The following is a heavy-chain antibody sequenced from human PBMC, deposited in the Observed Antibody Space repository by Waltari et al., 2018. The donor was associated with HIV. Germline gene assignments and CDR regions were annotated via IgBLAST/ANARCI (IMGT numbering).Heavy chain of an antibody. CDR2: INTNTGNP. J-gene: IGHJ5*02. CDR1: GYTFTRYA. CDR3: ARSGYSSGWWAGFDP. Sequence: QVQLVHSGSELKKPGPSVKVSCKAPGYTFTRYAMNWVRQAPGQGLEWMGWINTNTGNPTYAQGFTGRFVFSLDTSVSTAYLQISSLKAEDTAVYYCARSGYSSGWWAGFDPWGQGTLVTVSS. V-gene: IGHV7-4-1*02. D-gene: IGHD6-19*01.